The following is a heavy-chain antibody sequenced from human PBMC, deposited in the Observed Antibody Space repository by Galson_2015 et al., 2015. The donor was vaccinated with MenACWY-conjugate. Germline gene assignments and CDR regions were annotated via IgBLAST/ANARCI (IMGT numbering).Heavy chain of an antibody. CDR2: ISYGGST. D-gene: IGHD4-23*01. V-gene: IGHV4-39*01. Sequence: SETLSLTCPVSGGSISSSSYFWGWLRQPPGKGLEWIGTISYGGSTHYNPFLNNRVTVSADTSKNQFSLNVNSVTAADTALYYCARRSARLTLGAFDIWGQGTMVTVSS. CDR3: ARRSARLTLGAFDI. CDR1: GGSISSSSYF. J-gene: IGHJ3*02.